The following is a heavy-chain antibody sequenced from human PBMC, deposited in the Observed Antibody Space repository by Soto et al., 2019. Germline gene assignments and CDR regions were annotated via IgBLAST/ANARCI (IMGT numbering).Heavy chain of an antibody. V-gene: IGHV3-21*01. D-gene: IGHD2-2*01. CDR2: ISSSSSYI. Sequence: GSLRLSCAASGFTFSSYSMNWVRQAPGKGLEWVSSISSSSSYIYYADSVKGRFTISRDNAKNSLYLQMNSLRAEDTAVYYCARDGIVVVPAAIYYYYYMDVWGKGTTVTVSS. J-gene: IGHJ6*03. CDR3: ARDGIVVVPAAIYYYYYMDV. CDR1: GFTFSSYS.